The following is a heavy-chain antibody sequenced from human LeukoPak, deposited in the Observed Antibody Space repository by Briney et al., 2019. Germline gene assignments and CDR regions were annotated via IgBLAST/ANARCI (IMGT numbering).Heavy chain of an antibody. D-gene: IGHD3-16*01. CDR2: IIPIFGTA. J-gene: IGHJ5*02. CDR3: ARAQPEGVRHNWFDP. Sequence: VASVKVSCKASGRTFSSYAISWVRPAPRQGLEWMGGIIPIFGTANYAQKFQGRVTITTDEATSTACMELSSLRSEDTAVYYCARAQPEGVRHNWFDPWGQGNLVTVSS. V-gene: IGHV1-69*05. CDR1: GRTFSSYA.